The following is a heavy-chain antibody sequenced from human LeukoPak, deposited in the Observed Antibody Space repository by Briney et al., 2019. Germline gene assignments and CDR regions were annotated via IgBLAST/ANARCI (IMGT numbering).Heavy chain of an antibody. D-gene: IGHD3-22*01. CDR3: ARVKRITMIVVVERADAFDI. V-gene: IGHV4-39*07. J-gene: IGHJ3*02. Sequence: SETLSLTCTVSGGSISSSSYYWGWIRQPPGKGLEWIGSIYYSGSTNYNPSLKSRVTISVDTSKNQFSLKLSSVTAADTAVYYCARVKRITMIVVVERADAFDIWGQGTMVTVSS. CDR2: IYYSGST. CDR1: GGSISSSSYY.